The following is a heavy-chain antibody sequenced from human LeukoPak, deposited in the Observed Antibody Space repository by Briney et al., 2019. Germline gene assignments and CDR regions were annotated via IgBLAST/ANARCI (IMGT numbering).Heavy chain of an antibody. V-gene: IGHV4-61*02. CDR2: FYSSGNT. CDR3: ARAPYDGYKLDY. CDR1: GGSISGPYY. D-gene: IGHD5-24*01. Sequence: PSETLSLTCTVSGGSISGPYYWNWIRQPAGKGLEWIGRFYSSGNTNYNPSLKSRVTISLDTSKNQFSLRLSSVTAADTAVYYCARAPYDGYKLDYWGQGTLVTVSS. J-gene: IGHJ4*02.